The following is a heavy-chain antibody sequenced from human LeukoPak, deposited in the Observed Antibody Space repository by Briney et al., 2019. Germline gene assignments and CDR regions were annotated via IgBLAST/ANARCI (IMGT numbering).Heavy chain of an antibody. J-gene: IGHJ2*01. CDR1: GGSISSGGYS. CDR2: IYHSGST. Sequence: PSQTLSLTCAVSGGSISSGGYSWSWIRQPPGKGLEWIGYIYHSGSTYYNPSLKSRVTISVDRSKNQFPLKLSSVTAADTAVYYCARDEGVGYFDLWGRGTLVTVSS. CDR3: ARDEGVGYFDL. V-gene: IGHV4-30-2*01.